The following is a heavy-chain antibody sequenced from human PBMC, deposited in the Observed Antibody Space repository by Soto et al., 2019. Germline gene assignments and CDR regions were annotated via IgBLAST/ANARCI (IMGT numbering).Heavy chain of an antibody. Sequence: GGSLRLSCAASGFTFSSYEMNWVRQAPGKGLGWVSYISSSGSTIYYADSVKGRFTISRDNAKNSLYLQMNSLRAEDTAVYYCARDLIPGFDYWGQGTLVTVSS. CDR3: ARDLIPGFDY. CDR2: ISSSGSTI. CDR1: GFTFSSYE. V-gene: IGHV3-48*03. J-gene: IGHJ4*02. D-gene: IGHD2-21*01.